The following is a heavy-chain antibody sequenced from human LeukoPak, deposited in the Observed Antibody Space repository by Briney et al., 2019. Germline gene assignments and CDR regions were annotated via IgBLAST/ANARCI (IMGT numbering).Heavy chain of an antibody. CDR2: IYYIGST. Sequence: SETLSLTCTVSGYSISSSDSYWGWIRQSPGRGLEWIGSIYYIGSTYYNPSLKSRVTVSVDTSKNQFSLKLSSVTAADTALYYCARMKPFQLQLAHFDYWGQGTLVTVSS. J-gene: IGHJ4*02. CDR1: GYSISSSDSY. CDR3: ARMKPFQLQLAHFDY. V-gene: IGHV4-39*07. D-gene: IGHD6-13*01.